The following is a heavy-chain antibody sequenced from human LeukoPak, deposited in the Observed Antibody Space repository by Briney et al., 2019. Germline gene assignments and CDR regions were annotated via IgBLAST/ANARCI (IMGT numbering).Heavy chain of an antibody. CDR1: GCMFTSYD. CDR2: MNPNSGNT. J-gene: IGHJ4*02. D-gene: IGHD2-21*02. Sequence: ASVKVSCKASGCMFTSYDINWVRQATGQGLEWMGWMNPNSGNTGFGQKFQGRVTMTRDTSISTAYMELSSLRSEDTAVYYCARVFCSGGDCYRYFDYWGQGTLVTVSS. V-gene: IGHV1-8*01. CDR3: ARVFCSGGDCYRYFDY.